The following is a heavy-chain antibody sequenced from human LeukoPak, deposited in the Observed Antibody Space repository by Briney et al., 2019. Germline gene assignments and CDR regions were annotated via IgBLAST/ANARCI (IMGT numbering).Heavy chain of an antibody. V-gene: IGHV6-1*01. CDR2: TYYRSKWYN. CDR1: GDSVSSNSAA. J-gene: IGHJ4*02. CDR3: ARDDWGVAGSLDY. Sequence: SQTLSLSCAISGDSVSSNSAAWNWIRQSPSRGLEWLGRTYYRSKWYNDYAVSVKSRITINPDTSMNQFYLQLNPVTPEDTAVYYCARDDWGVAGSLDYWGQGTLVTVSS. D-gene: IGHD6-19*01.